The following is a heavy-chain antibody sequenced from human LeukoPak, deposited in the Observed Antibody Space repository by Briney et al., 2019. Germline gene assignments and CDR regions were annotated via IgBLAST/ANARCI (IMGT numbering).Heavy chain of an antibody. V-gene: IGHV1-2*02. CDR2: INPNSGGT. CDR3: ARYVGLGVVNVDAFDI. J-gene: IGHJ3*02. D-gene: IGHD3-3*01. Sequence: ASVKVSCKASGYTFTGYYMHWVRQAPGQGLEWMGWINPNSGGTNYAQKFQGRVTMTRDTSISTAYMELSRLRSDDTAVYYCARYVGLGVVNVDAFDIWGQGTMVTVSS. CDR1: GYTFTGYY.